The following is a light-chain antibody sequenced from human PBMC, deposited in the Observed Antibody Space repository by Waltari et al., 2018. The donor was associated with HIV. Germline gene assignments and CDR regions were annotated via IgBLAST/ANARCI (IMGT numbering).Light chain of an antibody. J-gene: IGLJ3*02. CDR3: AAWNDSLNVWV. Sequence: VLTQRPSASGTPGRRGTIPCSGRRSTTGSTTGNWYQQLPVTAPKLLIYSNNRRPSGVPDRFSGSESGTSASLAISGLQSEDEADDYCAAWNDSLNVWVFGGGTKLTVL. CDR1: RSTTGSTT. V-gene: IGLV1-44*01. CDR2: SNN.